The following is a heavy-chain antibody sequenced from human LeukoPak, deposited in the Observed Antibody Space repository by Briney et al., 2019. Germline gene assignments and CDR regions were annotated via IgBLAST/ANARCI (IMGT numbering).Heavy chain of an antibody. J-gene: IGHJ6*03. V-gene: IGHV4-59*01. CDR2: IYYSGST. D-gene: IGHD3-10*01. CDR1: GGSISSYY. CDR3: ARVNAPSGTYYYYYMDV. Sequence: PSETLSLTCTVSGGSISSYYWSWIRQPPGKGLEWIGYIYYSGSTNYNPSLKSRVTISVDTSKNQFSLKLSSVTAADTAVYYCARVNAPSGTYYYYYMDVWGKGTTVTVSS.